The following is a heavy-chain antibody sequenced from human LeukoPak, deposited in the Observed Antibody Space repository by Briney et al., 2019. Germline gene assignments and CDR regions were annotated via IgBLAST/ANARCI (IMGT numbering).Heavy chain of an antibody. CDR3: ARHGDDYGDYNWFDP. Sequence: SETLSLTCTVSGYSISSGYYWSWIRQPPGKGLEWIGEINHSGRTNYNPSLKSRVTISIDTSKNQFSLELSSVTAADTAVYYCARHGDDYGDYNWFDPWGQGTLVTVSS. CDR1: GYSISSGYY. CDR2: INHSGRT. J-gene: IGHJ5*02. D-gene: IGHD4-17*01. V-gene: IGHV4-34*01.